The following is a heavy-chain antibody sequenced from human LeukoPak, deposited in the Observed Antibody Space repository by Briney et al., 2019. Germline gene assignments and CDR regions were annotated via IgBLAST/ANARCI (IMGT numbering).Heavy chain of an antibody. CDR1: GFTFSSYE. CDR3: ARSIRDTAMVPDY. D-gene: IGHD5-18*01. Sequence: GGSLRLSCAASGFTFSSYEMNWVRQAPGKGLEWVSYISSSGSTIYYADSVKGRFTISRDNAKNSLYLQMNSLRAEDTAVYYCARSIRDTAMVPDYWGQGTLVTVSS. V-gene: IGHV3-48*03. J-gene: IGHJ4*02. CDR2: ISSSGSTI.